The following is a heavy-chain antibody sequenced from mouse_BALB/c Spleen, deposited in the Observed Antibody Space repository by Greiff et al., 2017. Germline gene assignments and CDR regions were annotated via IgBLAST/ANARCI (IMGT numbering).Heavy chain of an antibody. D-gene: IGHD1-1*01. CDR1: GYNFTSYW. V-gene: IGHV1-55*01. Sequence: QVQLQQPGAELVKPGTSVKLSCKASGYNFTSYWINWVKLRPGQGLEWIGDIYPGSGSTNYNEKFKSKATLTVDTSSSTAYMQLSSLASEDSALYYCARHDSYYGSSYAMDYWGQGTSVTVSS. CDR3: ARHDSYYGSSYAMDY. CDR2: IYPGSGST. J-gene: IGHJ4*01.